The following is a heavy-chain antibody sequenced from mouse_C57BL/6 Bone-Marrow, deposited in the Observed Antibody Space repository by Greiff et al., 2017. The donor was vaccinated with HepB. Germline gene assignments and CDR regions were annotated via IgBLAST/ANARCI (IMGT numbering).Heavy chain of an antibody. D-gene: IGHD3-2*02. V-gene: IGHV1-15*01. J-gene: IGHJ3*01. CDR2: IDPETGGT. CDR3: SRPGYSSGYVDD. CDR1: GYTFTDYE. Sequence: VQLQQSGPELVRPGASVTLSCKASGYTFTDYEMHWVKQTPVHGLEWIGAIDPETGGTAYNQKFKGKAILTADKSSSTAYMELRSLTSEDSAVYYCSRPGYSSGYVDDWGQGTLVTVSA.